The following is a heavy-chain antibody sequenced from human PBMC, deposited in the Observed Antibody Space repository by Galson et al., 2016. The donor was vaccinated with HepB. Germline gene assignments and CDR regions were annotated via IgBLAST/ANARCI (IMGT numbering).Heavy chain of an antibody. CDR3: ARGVGTTVLESYYFDY. D-gene: IGHD1-7*01. V-gene: IGHV4-4*02. CDR1: GGSISDNSW. CDR2: IYQTGTA. J-gene: IGHJ4*02. Sequence: SETLSLTCAVSGGSISDNSWWAWVRQSPGKELEWIGEIYQTGTAHYNPSFTTRGTISIDTSKNHFSLKLRSVTAADTAVYYCARGVGTTVLESYYFDYWGLGTPVTVSS.